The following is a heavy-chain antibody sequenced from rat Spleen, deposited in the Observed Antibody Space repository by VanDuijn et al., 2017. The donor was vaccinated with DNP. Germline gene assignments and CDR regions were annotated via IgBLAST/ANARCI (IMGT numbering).Heavy chain of an antibody. V-gene: IGHV5-7*01. CDR1: GFTFSDYN. CDR2: ISSDGSGT. CDR3: ASGLY. J-gene: IGHJ2*01. D-gene: IGHD4-1*01. Sequence: EVQLVESGGGLVQPGRSLKLSCAASGFTFSDYNMAWVRQAPKKGLEWVATISSDGSGTFYRDSVRGRFTLSRDNAKSTLYLQMDSLRSEDTATYYCASGLYWGQGVMVTVSS.